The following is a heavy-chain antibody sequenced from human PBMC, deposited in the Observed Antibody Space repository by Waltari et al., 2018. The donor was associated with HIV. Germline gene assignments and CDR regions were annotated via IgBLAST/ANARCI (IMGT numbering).Heavy chain of an antibody. CDR1: GFSFSDYG. Sequence: QVQLAESGGRVVQPGRSLRLSCAASGFSFSDYGMYWFRQPPGKGLEWVAVVSYDGYNKYYADSVKGRFTISRDNSNNTLFLQMDSLRVEDTAVYYCAKVKGRFLFVVMSDFWGQGTLVTVSS. J-gene: IGHJ4*02. CDR2: VSYDGYNK. CDR3: AKVKGRFLFVVMSDF. V-gene: IGHV3-30*18. D-gene: IGHD2-21*01.